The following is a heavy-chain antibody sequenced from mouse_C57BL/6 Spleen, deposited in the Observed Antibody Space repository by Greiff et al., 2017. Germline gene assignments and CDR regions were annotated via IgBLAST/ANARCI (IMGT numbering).Heavy chain of an antibody. D-gene: IGHD2-2*01. CDR2: IYPGDGDT. CDR1: GYAFSSYW. J-gene: IGHJ4*01. CDR3: ARSDGYDGNLPMDY. V-gene: IGHV1-80*01. Sequence: QVQLQQSGAELVKPGASVKISCKASGYAFSSYWMNWVKQRPGKGLEWIGQIYPGDGDTNYNGKFKGKATLTADKSSSTAYMQLSSLTSEDSAVYCCARSDGYDGNLPMDYWGQGTSVTVSS.